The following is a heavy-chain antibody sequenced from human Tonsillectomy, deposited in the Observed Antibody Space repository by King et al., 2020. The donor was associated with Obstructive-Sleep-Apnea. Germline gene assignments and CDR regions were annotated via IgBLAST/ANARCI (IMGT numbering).Heavy chain of an antibody. V-gene: IGHV3-48*04. CDR1: GFTFSTYS. D-gene: IGHD3-10*01. CDR2: ISSSSSTI. Sequence: VQLVESGGGLVQPGGSLRLSCAASGFTFSTYSMNWVRQAPGKGLEWVSYISSSSSTIYYTDSVKGRFTISRDNAKNSLYLQMNSLRAEDTAVYYCATGTDFDYWGQGTLVTVSS. J-gene: IGHJ4*02. CDR3: ATGTDFDY.